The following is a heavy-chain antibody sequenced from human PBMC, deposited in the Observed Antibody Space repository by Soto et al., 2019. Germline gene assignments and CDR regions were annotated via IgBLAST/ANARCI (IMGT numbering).Heavy chain of an antibody. J-gene: IGHJ4*02. CDR1: GGTFSSYT. D-gene: IGHD4-17*01. V-gene: IGHV1-69*08. CDR2: IIPILGIA. CDR3: ARDGGDYGDYLSSPLDY. Sequence: QVQLVQSGAEVKKPGSSVKVSCKASGGTFSSYTISWVRQAPGQGLEWMGRIIPILGIANYAQKFQGRVTITADKSTSTAYMELSSLRSEDTAVYYCARDGGDYGDYLSSPLDYWGQGTLVTVSS.